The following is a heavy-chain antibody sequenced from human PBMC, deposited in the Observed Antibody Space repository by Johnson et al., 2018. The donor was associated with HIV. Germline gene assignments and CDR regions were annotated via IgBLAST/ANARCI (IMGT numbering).Heavy chain of an antibody. Sequence: VQLVKSGGGVVQPGRSLRLSCAASGFTFDDYGMSWVRQAPGKGLEWVSVIYSGGSTNYADSVKGRFTISRDISKNTLYLQMNSLRAEDTAVYYCARALTTDAFDIWGQGTMVTVSS. D-gene: IGHD4-17*01. V-gene: IGHV3-66*02. J-gene: IGHJ3*02. CDR1: GFTFDDYG. CDR2: IYSGGST. CDR3: ARALTTDAFDI.